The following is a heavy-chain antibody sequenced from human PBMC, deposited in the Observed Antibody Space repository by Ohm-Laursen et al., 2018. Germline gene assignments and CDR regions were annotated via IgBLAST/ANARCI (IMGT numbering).Heavy chain of an antibody. CDR1: GFTFSSYW. J-gene: IGHJ6*02. CDR3: AGGAFGVVIRPYGMDV. CDR2: IKQDGSEK. D-gene: IGHD3-3*01. Sequence: SLRLSCSASGFTFSSYWMSWVRQAPGKGLEWVANIKQDGSEKYYVDSVKGRFTISRDNAKNSLYLQMNSLRAEDTAVYYCAGGAFGVVIRPYGMDVWGQGTTVTVSS. V-gene: IGHV3-7*01.